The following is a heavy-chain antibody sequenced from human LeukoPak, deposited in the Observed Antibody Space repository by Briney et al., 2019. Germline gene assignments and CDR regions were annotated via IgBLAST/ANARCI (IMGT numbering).Heavy chain of an antibody. CDR3: AKVGSGSHFDY. Sequence: PGGSLRLSCAASGFTFDDYAMHWVRQAPGKGLEWVSGISWNSGSIGYADSVKGRFTISRDNAENSLYLQMNSLRAEDMVLYYCAKVGSGSHFDYWGQGTLVTVSS. CDR2: ISWNSGSI. V-gene: IGHV3-9*03. CDR1: GFTFDDYA. D-gene: IGHD6-19*01. J-gene: IGHJ4*02.